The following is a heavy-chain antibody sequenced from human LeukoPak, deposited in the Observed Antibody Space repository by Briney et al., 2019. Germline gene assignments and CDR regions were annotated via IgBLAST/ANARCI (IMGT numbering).Heavy chain of an antibody. D-gene: IGHD5-12*01. V-gene: IGHV4-39*07. Sequence: SETLSLTCTVSGGSISSSSYYWGWIRQPPGKGLKWIGSIYYSGSTYYNPSLKSRVTISVDTSKNQFSLKLSSVTAADTAVYYCARVLVGYDKYYYYYYMDVWGKGTTVTVSS. CDR1: GGSISSSSYY. CDR2: IYYSGST. J-gene: IGHJ6*03. CDR3: ARVLVGYDKYYYYYYMDV.